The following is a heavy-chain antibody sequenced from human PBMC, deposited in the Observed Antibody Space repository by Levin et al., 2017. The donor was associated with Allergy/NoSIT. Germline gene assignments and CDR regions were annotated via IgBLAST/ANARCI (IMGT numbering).Heavy chain of an antibody. Sequence: SVKVSCKASGGTFSSYAISWVRQAPGQGLEWMGGIIPIFGTANYAQKFQGRVTITADESTSTAYMELSSLRSEDTAVYYCARNPHSGFWSGQVDYWGQGTLVTVSS. D-gene: IGHD3-3*01. CDR3: ARNPHSGFWSGQVDY. CDR1: GGTFSSYA. CDR2: IIPIFGTA. J-gene: IGHJ4*02. V-gene: IGHV1-69*13.